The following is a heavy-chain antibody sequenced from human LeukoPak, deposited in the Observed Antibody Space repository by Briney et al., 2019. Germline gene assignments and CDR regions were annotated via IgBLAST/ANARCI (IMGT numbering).Heavy chain of an antibody. CDR1: GFTFSSYS. Sequence: GGSLRLSCAASGFTFSSYSMNWVRQAPGRGLEWVSSISSSSSYIYYADSVKGRFTISRDNAKNSLYLQMNSLRAEDTAVYYCARVPKYSSSPPYYYYYMDVWGKGTTVTVSS. V-gene: IGHV3-21*01. D-gene: IGHD6-13*01. J-gene: IGHJ6*03. CDR2: ISSSSSYI. CDR3: ARVPKYSSSPPYYYYYMDV.